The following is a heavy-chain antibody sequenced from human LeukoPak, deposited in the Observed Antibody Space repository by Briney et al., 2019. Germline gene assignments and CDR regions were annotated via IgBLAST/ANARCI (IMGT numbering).Heavy chain of an antibody. V-gene: IGHV3-21*01. CDR1: GFTFSSYS. D-gene: IGHD3-10*01. J-gene: IGHJ4*02. CDR2: ISSSSSYI. Sequence: GGSLRLSCAASGFTFSSYSMNWVRQAPGKGLEWVSSISSSSSYIYYADSVKGRFTISRDNAKNSLYLQMNSLGAEDTAVYYCARDSLGFGYQEKGDYWGQGTLVTVSS. CDR3: ARDSLGFGYQEKGDY.